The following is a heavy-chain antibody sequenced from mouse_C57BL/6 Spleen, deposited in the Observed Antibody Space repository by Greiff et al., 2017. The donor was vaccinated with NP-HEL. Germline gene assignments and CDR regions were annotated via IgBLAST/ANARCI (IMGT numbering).Heavy chain of an antibody. D-gene: IGHD1-1*01. CDR3: ARDYGSNEGWYFDV. J-gene: IGHJ1*03. CDR1: GYTFTSYW. CDR2: IHSNSGST. V-gene: IGHV1-64*01. Sequence: VQLQQPGAELVKPGASVKLSCKASGYTFTSYWMHWVKQRPGQGLEWIGMIHSNSGSTNYNEKFKSKATLTVEKSSCTAYMQLSSLTTEDSAVYYCARDYGSNEGWYFDVWGTGTTVTVSS.